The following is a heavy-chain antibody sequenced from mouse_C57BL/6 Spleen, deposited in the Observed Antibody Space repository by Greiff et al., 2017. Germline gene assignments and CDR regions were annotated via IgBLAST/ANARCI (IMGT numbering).Heavy chain of an antibody. CDR1: GYTFTDYN. V-gene: IGHV1-22*01. D-gene: IGHD2-3*01. CDR3: ARSRFYDGYY. Sequence: EVKLQESGPELVKPGASVKMSCKASGYTFTDYNMHWVKQSHGKSLEWIGYINPNNGGTSYNQKFKGKATLTVNKSSSTAYMELRSLTSEDSAVYYCARSRFYDGYYWGQGTTLTVSS. CDR2: INPNNGGT. J-gene: IGHJ2*01.